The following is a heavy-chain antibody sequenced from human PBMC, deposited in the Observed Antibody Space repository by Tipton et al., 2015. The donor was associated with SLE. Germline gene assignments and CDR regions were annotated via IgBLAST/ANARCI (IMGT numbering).Heavy chain of an antibody. CDR3: ARSPRESSGWYYFDY. J-gene: IGHJ4*02. CDR2: IYTSGST. V-gene: IGHV4-4*07. D-gene: IGHD6-19*01. CDR1: GGSISSYY. Sequence: TLSLTCTVSGGSISSYYWSWIRQPAGKGLEWIGRIYTSGSTNYNPSLKSRVTMSVDTSKNQFSLKLSSVTAADAAVYYCARSPRESSGWYYFDYWGQGTLVTVSS.